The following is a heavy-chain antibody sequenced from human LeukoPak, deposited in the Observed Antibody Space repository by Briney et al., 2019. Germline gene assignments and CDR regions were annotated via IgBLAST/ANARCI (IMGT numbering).Heavy chain of an antibody. V-gene: IGHV3-30*04. CDR3: ARDRYCSGGSCLGFDY. D-gene: IGHD2-15*01. CDR2: ISYDGSNK. Sequence: PGGSLRLSCAASGFTFSSYAMHWVRQAPGKGLEWVAVISYDGSNKYYADSVKGRFTISRDNSKNTLYLQMNSLRAEGTAVYYCARDRYCSGGSCLGFDYWGQGTLVTVSS. J-gene: IGHJ4*02. CDR1: GFTFSSYA.